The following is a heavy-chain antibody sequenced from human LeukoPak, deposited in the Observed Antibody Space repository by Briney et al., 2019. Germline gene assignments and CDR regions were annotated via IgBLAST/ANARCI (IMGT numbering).Heavy chain of an antibody. V-gene: IGHV3-30-3*01. J-gene: IGHJ3*02. CDR1: GFTFSSYA. Sequence: PGRSLRLSCAASGFTFSSYAMHWVRQAPGKGLEWVAVISYDGSNKYYADSVKGRFTISRDNSKNTLYLQMNSLRAEDTAVYYCAKGEDIVLMVYAGHDAFDIWGQGTMVTVSS. D-gene: IGHD2-8*01. CDR2: ISYDGSNK. CDR3: AKGEDIVLMVYAGHDAFDI.